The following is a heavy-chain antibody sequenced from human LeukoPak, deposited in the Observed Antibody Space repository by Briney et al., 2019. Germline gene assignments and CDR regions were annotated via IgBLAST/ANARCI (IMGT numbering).Heavy chain of an antibody. D-gene: IGHD1-14*01. CDR1: GFTVSSNY. Sequence: GGSLRLSCAASGFTVSSNYMSWVRQAPGKGLEWVSVIYSGGSTYYADSVKGRFTISRDNSKNTLYLQMNSLRAEDTAVYYCARDRGNQRGYYYYYMDVWGKGTTVTVSS. CDR3: ARDRGNQRGYYYYYMDV. CDR2: IYSGGST. J-gene: IGHJ6*03. V-gene: IGHV3-66*01.